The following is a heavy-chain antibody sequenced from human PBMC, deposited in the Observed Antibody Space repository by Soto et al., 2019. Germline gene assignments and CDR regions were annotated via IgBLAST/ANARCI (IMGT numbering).Heavy chain of an antibody. CDR2: INAGNGNT. V-gene: IGHV1-3*01. CDR1: GYTFTSYA. Sequence: ASVKVSCKASGYTFTSYAMHWVRQAPGQRLEWMGWINAGNGNTKYSQKFQGRVTITRDTSASTAYMELSSLRSEDTAVYYCARDLVVGVVDIWGQGILVTVSS. J-gene: IGHJ4*02. CDR3: ARDLVVGVVDI. D-gene: IGHD2-21*01.